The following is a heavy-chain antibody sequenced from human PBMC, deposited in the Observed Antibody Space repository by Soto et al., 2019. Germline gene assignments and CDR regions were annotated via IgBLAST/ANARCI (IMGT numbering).Heavy chain of an antibody. D-gene: IGHD4-17*01. J-gene: IGHJ6*02. CDR3: ARGLWDYGDSYYGMDV. V-gene: IGHV3-30-3*01. CDR1: GFTFSSYA. CDR2: ISYDGSNK. Sequence: GSLRLSCAASGFTFSSYAMHWVRQAPGKGLEWVAVISYDGSNKYYADSVKGRFTISRDNSKNTLYLQMNSLRAEDTAVYYCARGLWDYGDSYYGMDVWGQGTTVTV.